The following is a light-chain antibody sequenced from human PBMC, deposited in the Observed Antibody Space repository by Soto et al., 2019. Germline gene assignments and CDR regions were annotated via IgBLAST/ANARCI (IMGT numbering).Light chain of an antibody. CDR2: AAS. J-gene: IGKJ4*01. Sequence: AIRMTQSPSSLSASTGDRVTITCRASQGTSSYLAWYQQKPGKAPKLLIYAASTLQSGVPSRFSGSGSGTDFTLTISCLQSEDSATYYCQQYYSYPITFGGGTKVDIK. V-gene: IGKV1-8*01. CDR3: QQYYSYPIT. CDR1: QGTSSY.